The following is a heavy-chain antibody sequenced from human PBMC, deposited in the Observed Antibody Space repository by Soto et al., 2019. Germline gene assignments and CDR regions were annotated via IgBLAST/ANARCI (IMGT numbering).Heavy chain of an antibody. Sequence: QVQLVQSRAEVKKPGASVKVSCKASGYTFITYGVSWVLQAPGQGLDWLGWISTYNGNTRYAERLQGRVTMTTDTTTNTAYLELRNLRSDDTAVYYCARGPTDYYDNSANYFLDYWGQGTLVTVSS. CDR1: GYTFITYG. V-gene: IGHV1-18*01. J-gene: IGHJ4*02. CDR3: ARGPTDYYDNSANYFLDY. CDR2: ISTYNGNT. D-gene: IGHD3-22*01.